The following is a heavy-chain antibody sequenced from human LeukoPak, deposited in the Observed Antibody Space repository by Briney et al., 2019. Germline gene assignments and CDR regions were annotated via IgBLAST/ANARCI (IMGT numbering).Heavy chain of an antibody. CDR3: ARHRQWELLKNWFDP. CDR2: IYYSGST. Sequence: PSETLSLTCTVSGGSISSSSYYWSWIRQPPGKGLEWIGYIYYSGSTNYNPSLKSRVTISVDTSKNQFSLKLSSVTAADTAVYYCARHRQWELLKNWFDPWGQGTLVTVSS. V-gene: IGHV4-61*05. J-gene: IGHJ5*02. D-gene: IGHD1-26*01. CDR1: GGSISSSSYY.